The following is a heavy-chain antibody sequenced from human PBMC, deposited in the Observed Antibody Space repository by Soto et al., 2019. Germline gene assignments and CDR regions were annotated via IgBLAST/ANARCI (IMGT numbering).Heavy chain of an antibody. CDR3: AAGVLWFGERYYYGMDV. Sequence: KVSCKASGGTFSSYAISWVRQAPGQGLEWMGGIIPIFGTANYAQKFQGRVTITADESTSTAYMELSSLRSEDTAVYYCAAGVLWFGERYYYGMDVWGQGTTVTVSS. CDR1: GGTFSSYA. V-gene: IGHV1-69*01. J-gene: IGHJ6*02. D-gene: IGHD3-10*01. CDR2: IIPIFGTA.